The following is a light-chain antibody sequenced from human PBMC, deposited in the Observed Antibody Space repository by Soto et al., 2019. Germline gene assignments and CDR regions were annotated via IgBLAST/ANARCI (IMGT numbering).Light chain of an antibody. Sequence: QSARTQPASVSGSPGQSITISCTGTSSDIGSYNRVSWYQQPPGTAPKLIIYEVNNRPSGVPDRFSGSKSGNTASLTISGLQAEDEADYYCNSFTTSSTYVFGTGTKVTVL. J-gene: IGLJ1*01. CDR2: EVN. CDR3: NSFTTSSTYV. CDR1: SSDIGSYNR. V-gene: IGLV2-18*02.